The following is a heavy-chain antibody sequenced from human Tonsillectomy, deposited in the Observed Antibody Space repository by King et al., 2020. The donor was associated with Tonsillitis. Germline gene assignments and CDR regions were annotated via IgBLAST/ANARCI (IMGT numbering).Heavy chain of an antibody. CDR1: GFTFSSNT. CDR2: ISGNTIYT. Sequence: VQLVESGGGLVQPGGSLRLSCAASGFTFSSNTMNWVRQAPGKGLEWVSSISGNTIYTHHADSVKGRLTISRDNAKNSLFLQMNSLRAEDTAVYYCVRGDTRDYCGQGTRVIVSS. V-gene: IGHV3-21*01. J-gene: IGHJ4*02. CDR3: VRGDTRDY.